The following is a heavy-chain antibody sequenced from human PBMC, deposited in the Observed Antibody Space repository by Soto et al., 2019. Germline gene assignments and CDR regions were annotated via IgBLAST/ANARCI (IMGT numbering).Heavy chain of an antibody. CDR3: AREEVGAVYFDY. CDR2: ISYDGSNK. Sequence: GGSLRLSCAASGFTFRSHAMHWVRQAPGKGLEWVAVISYDGSNKYYADSVKGRFTISRDNSKNTLYMQMNSLRAEDTVVYYCAREEVGAVYFDYWGQGTLVTVSS. CDR1: GFTFRSHA. D-gene: IGHD6-13*01. V-gene: IGHV3-30-3*01. J-gene: IGHJ4*02.